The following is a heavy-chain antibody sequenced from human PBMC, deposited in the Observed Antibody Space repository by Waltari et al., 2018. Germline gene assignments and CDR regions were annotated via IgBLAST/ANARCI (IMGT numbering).Heavy chain of an antibody. Sequence: QVQLQESGPGLVKPSETLSLTCAVSGYSISSGYYWGWIRQPPGKGLEWIGSIYHSGSTYYNPSLKSRVTISVDTSKNQFSRKLSSVTAADTAVYYGARDLGAVVIASIGYFDYWGQGTLVTVSS. CDR2: IYHSGST. V-gene: IGHV4-38-2*02. D-gene: IGHD2-21*01. CDR1: GYSISSGYY. CDR3: ARDLGAVVIASIGYFDY. J-gene: IGHJ4*02.